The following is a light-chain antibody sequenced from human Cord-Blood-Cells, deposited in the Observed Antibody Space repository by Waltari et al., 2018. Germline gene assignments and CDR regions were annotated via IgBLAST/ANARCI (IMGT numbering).Light chain of an antibody. CDR1: QSVSSN. J-gene: IGKJ1*01. CDR2: GAS. Sequence: ELVMTQSPATLSVSTAERATLACRAGQSVSSNLAWYQQKPGQAPRLLIYGASTRATGIPARFSGSGSGTEFTLTISSLQSEDFAVYYCQQYNNWPRTFGQGTKVEIK. CDR3: QQYNNWPRT. V-gene: IGKV3-15*01.